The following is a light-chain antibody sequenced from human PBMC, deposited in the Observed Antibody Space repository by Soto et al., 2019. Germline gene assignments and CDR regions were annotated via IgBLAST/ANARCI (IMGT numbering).Light chain of an antibody. V-gene: IGLV2-14*03. CDR3: GSYTSSSTVI. J-gene: IGLJ2*01. Sequence: QSVLPQPASVSGSPGQSITISCTGTSSDVGGYNYVSWYQQHPGKAPKLMIYDVSNRPSGVSNRFSGSKSGNTASLTISGLQAEDEADYYCGSYTSSSTVIFGGGTTVTVL. CDR1: SSDVGGYNY. CDR2: DVS.